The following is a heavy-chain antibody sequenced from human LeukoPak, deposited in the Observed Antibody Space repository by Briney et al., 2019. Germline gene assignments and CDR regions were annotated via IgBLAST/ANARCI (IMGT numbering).Heavy chain of an antibody. CDR3: VRRNDLGI. J-gene: IGHJ3*02. D-gene: IGHD2-8*01. CDR2: VYSSGNT. Sequence: SETLSLTCTVSGGSISGDHWNWIRQPPGKGLEWIGYVYSSGNTNYNPSLKSRVTISIDTSKNQFSLKLSSVTAADTAVYYCVRRNDLGIGGQGTMATVCS. CDR1: GGSISGDH. V-gene: IGHV4-59*08.